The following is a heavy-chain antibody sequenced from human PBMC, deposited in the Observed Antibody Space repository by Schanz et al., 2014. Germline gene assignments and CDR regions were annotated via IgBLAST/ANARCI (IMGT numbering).Heavy chain of an antibody. CDR2: ISSGGGST. CDR3: AKSDAFDI. J-gene: IGHJ3*02. Sequence: DVHLLESGGGLVQPGGSLRLSCAASGFTFSSHWMHWVRQDPGKGLVWVSSISSGGGSTYYADSVKGRFTISRDNSKNTLYLQMKSLRAEDTAVYYCAKSDAFDIWGRGTLVAVSS. V-gene: IGHV3-23*01. CDR1: GFTFSSHW.